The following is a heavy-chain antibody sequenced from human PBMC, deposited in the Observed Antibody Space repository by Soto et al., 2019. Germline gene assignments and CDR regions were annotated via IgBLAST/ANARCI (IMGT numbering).Heavy chain of an antibody. CDR1: GYTLTSYG. Sequence: EASVKVSCKASGYTLTSYGISWVRQAPGQGLEWMGWISAYNGNTNYAQKLQGRVTMTTDTSTSTAYMELRSLRSDDTAVYYCARVALGYCSSTSCYDGYYYYYMDVWGKGTTVTVSS. J-gene: IGHJ6*03. CDR3: ARVALGYCSSTSCYDGYYYYYMDV. D-gene: IGHD2-2*01. V-gene: IGHV1-18*01. CDR2: ISAYNGNT.